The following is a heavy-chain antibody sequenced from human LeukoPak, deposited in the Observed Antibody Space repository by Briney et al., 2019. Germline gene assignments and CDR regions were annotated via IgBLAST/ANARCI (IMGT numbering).Heavy chain of an antibody. J-gene: IGHJ5*02. CDR3: ARASSGYTNWFDP. D-gene: IGHD3-22*01. Sequence: PSETLSLTCTVSGYSISTGYYWSWIRQPPGKGLEWIGYIYYSGSTNYNPSLKSRVTISVDTSKNQFSLKLSSVTAADTAVYYCARASSGYTNWFDPWGQGTLVTVSS. CDR2: IYYSGST. CDR1: GYSISTGYY. V-gene: IGHV4-61*01.